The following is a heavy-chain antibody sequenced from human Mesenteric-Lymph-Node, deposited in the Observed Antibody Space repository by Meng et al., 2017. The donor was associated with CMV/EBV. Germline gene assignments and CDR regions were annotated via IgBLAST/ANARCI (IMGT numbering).Heavy chain of an antibody. CDR2: ISGSGEIT. D-gene: IGHD6-6*01. V-gene: IGHV3-23*01. J-gene: IGHJ4*02. CDR1: GIAFNSYG. CDR3: AKRGSSSSFDY. Sequence: GESLKISRAASGIAFNSYGMSWVRQAPGKGLEWVSGISGSGEITDSADSVKGRFTISRDNSKNTLYLQMNSLRDDDTAVYYCAKRGSSSSFDYWGQGTLVTVSS.